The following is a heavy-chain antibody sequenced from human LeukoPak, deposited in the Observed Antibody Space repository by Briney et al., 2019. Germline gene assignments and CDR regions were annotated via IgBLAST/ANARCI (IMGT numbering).Heavy chain of an antibody. CDR1: GFTFSDYY. CDR2: ISSSGSTI. CDR3: AREYCGGDCYYDY. J-gene: IGHJ4*02. V-gene: IGHV3-11*01. Sequence: GGSLRLSCAASGFTFSDYYMSWIRQAPGKGLEGVAYISSSGSTIYYADSVKGRFTISRDNAKNSLNLQMNSLRAEDTAVYYCAREYCGGDCYYDYWGQGTLVTVSS. D-gene: IGHD2-21*01.